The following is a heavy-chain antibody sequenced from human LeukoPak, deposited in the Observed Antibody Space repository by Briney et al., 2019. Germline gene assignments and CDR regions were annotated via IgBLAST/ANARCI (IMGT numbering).Heavy chain of an antibody. CDR1: GFTFSSYA. Sequence: GGSLRLSCAASGFTFSSYAMSWVRQAPGKGLEWVSAISGSGGSTYCADSVKGRFTISRDNSKNTLYLQMNSLRAEDTAVYYCAKVEGSYGVYFDYWGQGTLVTVSS. CDR3: AKVEGSYGVYFDY. V-gene: IGHV3-23*01. J-gene: IGHJ4*02. CDR2: ISGSGGST. D-gene: IGHD3-3*01.